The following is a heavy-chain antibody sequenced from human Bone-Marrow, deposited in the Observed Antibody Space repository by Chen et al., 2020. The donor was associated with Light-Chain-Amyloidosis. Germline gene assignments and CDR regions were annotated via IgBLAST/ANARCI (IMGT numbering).Heavy chain of an antibody. Sequence: QVKKKKGGGGRVKKEKKLSLTCAISGDSVWGGSTGWNWVRQSPSRGLEWLGRTYYRSKWYSDYATSVKSRITIRPDTSPNQFSLPLPSLPPSSSSFSSCARTHDDFWSGAFDIWGQGTVVTVSS. CDR1: GDSVWGGSTG. J-gene: IGHJ3*02. D-gene: IGHD3-3*01. CDR3: ARTHDDFWSGAFDI. CDR2: TYYRSKWYS. V-gene: IGHV6-1*01.